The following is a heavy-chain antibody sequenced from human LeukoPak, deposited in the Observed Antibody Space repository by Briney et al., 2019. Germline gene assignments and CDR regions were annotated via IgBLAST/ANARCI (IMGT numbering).Heavy chain of an antibody. V-gene: IGHV3-30*03. J-gene: IGHJ5*02. CDR1: GFTFSSYG. CDR3: ARLYRESSGGDWFDP. CDR2: ISYDGSNK. Sequence: PGGSLRLSCAASGFTFSSYGMHWVRQAPGKGLEWVAVISYDGSNKYYADSVKGRFAISRDNSKNTLYLQMNSLRAEDTAVYYCARLYRESSGGDWFDPWGQGTLVTVSS. D-gene: IGHD2-15*01.